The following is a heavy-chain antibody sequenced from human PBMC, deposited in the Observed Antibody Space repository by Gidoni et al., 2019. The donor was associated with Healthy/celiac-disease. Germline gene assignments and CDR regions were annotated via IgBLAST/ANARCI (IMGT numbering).Heavy chain of an antibody. D-gene: IGHD6-13*01. J-gene: IGHJ5*02. Sequence: QVQLQESGPGLVKPSETLSLTCPVYVGPISSFYWSWIRQPPGKGLEWIGYIYYSGSINYNPSLKSRVTMSLDTSKNQFSLRLSSVTAADTAVYFCARSSISWGYNWFDPWGQGTLVTVSS. CDR2: IYYSGSI. CDR1: VGPISSFY. V-gene: IGHV4-59*01. CDR3: ARSSISWGYNWFDP.